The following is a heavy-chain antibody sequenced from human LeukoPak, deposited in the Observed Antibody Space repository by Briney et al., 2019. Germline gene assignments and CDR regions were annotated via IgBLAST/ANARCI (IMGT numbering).Heavy chain of an antibody. D-gene: IGHD6-19*01. Sequence: GRSLRLSCAASGFTFSSCGMHWVRQAPGKGLEWVAVITYDGDTTYFEDSVKGRFTISRDNSKNTLYLQMNSLRAEDTAVYYCAKEHSSGWNDYWGQGTLVTVSS. CDR3: AKEHSSGWNDY. J-gene: IGHJ4*02. CDR2: ITYDGDTT. CDR1: GFTFSSCG. V-gene: IGHV3-30*18.